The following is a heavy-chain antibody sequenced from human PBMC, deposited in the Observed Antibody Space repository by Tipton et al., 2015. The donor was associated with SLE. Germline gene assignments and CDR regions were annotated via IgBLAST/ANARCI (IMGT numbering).Heavy chain of an antibody. J-gene: IGHJ6*03. CDR1: GGSFSGYY. Sequence: TLSLTCAVYGGSFSGYYWSWIRQPPGKGLEWIGEINRSGSTNYNPSLKSRVTISVDTSKNQFSLKLTSVTAADTAVYYRARVLFSIVAIPGTIYYYSYMDVWDKGTTVTVSS. V-gene: IGHV4-34*01. CDR3: ARVLFSIVAIPGTIYYYSYMDV. D-gene: IGHD3-10*01. CDR2: INRSGST.